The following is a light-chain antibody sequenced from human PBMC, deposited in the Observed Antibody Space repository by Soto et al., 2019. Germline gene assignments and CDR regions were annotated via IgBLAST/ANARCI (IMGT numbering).Light chain of an antibody. CDR1: SSDVGGYNY. CDR2: DVN. Sequence: QSVLTQPRSVSGSPGQSVTISCTGTSSDVGGYNYVSWYQQHPGKAPKLMIYDVNKWPSGVPHRFSGSKSGNTASLTISGLQAEDEADYHCCSYAGSHTTWVFGGGTKVTVL. J-gene: IGLJ3*02. V-gene: IGLV2-11*01. CDR3: CSYAGSHTTWV.